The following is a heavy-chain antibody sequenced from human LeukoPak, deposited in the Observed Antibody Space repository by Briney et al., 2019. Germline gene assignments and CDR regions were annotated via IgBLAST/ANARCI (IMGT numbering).Heavy chain of an antibody. CDR1: GHSISSGYY. V-gene: IGHV4-38-2*02. CDR3: ARDYPEYYDFWSGYYWPFDY. J-gene: IGHJ4*02. D-gene: IGHD3-3*01. CDR2: IYHSGST. Sequence: SETLSLTCTVSGHSISSGYYWGWIRQPPGKGLEWIGSIYHSGSTYYNPSLKSRVTISVDTSKNQFSLKLSSVTAADTAVYYCARDYPEYYDFWSGYYWPFDYWGQGTLITVS.